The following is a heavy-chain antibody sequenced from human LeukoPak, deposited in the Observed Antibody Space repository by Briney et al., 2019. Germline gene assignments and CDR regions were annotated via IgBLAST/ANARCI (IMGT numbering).Heavy chain of an antibody. CDR1: GGSFSGYQ. V-gene: IGHV4-34*01. CDR3: ARGARVGYSSGWSIDY. CDR2: INQSGST. Sequence: SETLSLTCAVYGGSFSGYQWSWIRQPPGKGLEWIGEINQSGSTNFNPSLKSRVTISVDTSKNQFSLKLRSATAADTAVYYCARGARVGYSSGWSIDYWGQGTLVTVSS. D-gene: IGHD6-19*01. J-gene: IGHJ4*02.